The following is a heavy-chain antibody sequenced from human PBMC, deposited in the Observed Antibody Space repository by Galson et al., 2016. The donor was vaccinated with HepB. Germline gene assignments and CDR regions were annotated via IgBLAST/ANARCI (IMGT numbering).Heavy chain of an antibody. CDR2: INTNTGNP. CDR1: GYTFTRYS. CDR3: AREGDYYHRSGYCVYFDY. Sequence: SVKVSCKASGYTFTRYSLNWVRQAPGQGLEWMGWINTNTGNPTYAPGFTGRFVFSLDTSVSTAYLQISSLKAEDTAVYYCAREGDYYHRSGYCVYFDYWGQGTLVTVSS. V-gene: IGHV7-4-1*02. J-gene: IGHJ4*02. D-gene: IGHD3-22*01.